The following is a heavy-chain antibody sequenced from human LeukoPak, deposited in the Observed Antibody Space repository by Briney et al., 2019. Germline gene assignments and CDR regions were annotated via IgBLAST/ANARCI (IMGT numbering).Heavy chain of an antibody. CDR3: ARARITMVRGVIIGNNWFDP. CDR1: GFTFSRFW. V-gene: IGHV3-7*01. D-gene: IGHD3-10*01. Sequence: GGSLRLSCAASGFTFSRFWMSWVRQAPGKGLEWVANIKEDGSEKYYVDSVKGRFTISRDNAKNSLYLQMNSLRVEDTAVYYCARARITMVRGVIIGNNWFDPWGQGTLVTVSS. J-gene: IGHJ5*02. CDR2: IKEDGSEK.